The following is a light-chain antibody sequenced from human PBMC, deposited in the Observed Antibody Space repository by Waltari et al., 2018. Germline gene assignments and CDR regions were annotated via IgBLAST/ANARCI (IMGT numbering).Light chain of an antibody. V-gene: IGLV3-27*01. CDR3: YSAADNKV. CDR2: KDS. J-gene: IGLJ2*01. Sequence: SYELTQPSSVSVSPGQTARITCSGDVLAKKYARWFQQKPGQAPVLVIYKDSERPSGIPGRFSGSSSGTTVTLTISGAQVEDEADYYCYSAADNKVFGGGTKLTVL. CDR1: VLAKKY.